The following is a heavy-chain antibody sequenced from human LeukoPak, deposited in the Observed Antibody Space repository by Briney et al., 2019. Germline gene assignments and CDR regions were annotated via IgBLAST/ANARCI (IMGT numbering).Heavy chain of an antibody. CDR3: AIDEGYCSGGSCHDSVYFDY. CDR1: GYTFTGYY. V-gene: IGHV1-2*02. Sequence: ASVKVSCKASGYTFTGYYMHWVGQAPGQGLEWMGWINPNSGGTNYAQKFQGRVTMTRDTCTSTAYLELSRLRSDDTAVYYCAIDEGYCSGGSCHDSVYFDYWGQGTLVTVSS. J-gene: IGHJ4*02. D-gene: IGHD2-15*01. CDR2: INPNSGGT.